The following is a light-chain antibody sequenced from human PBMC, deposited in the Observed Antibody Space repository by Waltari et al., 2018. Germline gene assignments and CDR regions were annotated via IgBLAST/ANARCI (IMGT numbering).Light chain of an antibody. CDR1: SSDVGGYNY. Sequence: QSVLTQPASVSGSPGQSITISCTGTSSDVGGYNYVSWYQQHPGKVPQLMIYDVSKRPSGVSNRFSGSKSGNTASLTISGLQAEDEADDYCCSYAGSSTLFGGGTKLSVL. J-gene: IGLJ2*01. V-gene: IGLV2-23*02. CDR2: DVS. CDR3: CSYAGSSTL.